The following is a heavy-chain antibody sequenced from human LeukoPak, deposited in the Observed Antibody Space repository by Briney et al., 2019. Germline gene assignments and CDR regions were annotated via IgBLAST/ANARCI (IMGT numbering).Heavy chain of an antibody. D-gene: IGHD3-10*01. V-gene: IGHV3-73*01. Sequence: PGGSLRLSCAASGFTFSGSAMHWVRQASGKGLEWVGRIRSKANSYATAYAASVKGRFTISRDNAKNSLYLQMNSLRAEDTAVYYCARVPHYASGTYYKRFPLYFDYWGQGTLVTVSS. J-gene: IGHJ4*02. CDR3: ARVPHYASGTYYKRFPLYFDY. CDR2: IRSKANSYAT. CDR1: GFTFSGSA.